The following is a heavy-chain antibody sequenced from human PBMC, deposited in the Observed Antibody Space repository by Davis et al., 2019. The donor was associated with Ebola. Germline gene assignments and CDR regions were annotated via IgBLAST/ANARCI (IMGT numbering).Heavy chain of an antibody. CDR3: ARGRIAEYYFDY. CDR1: GFTFSSHW. V-gene: IGHV3-74*01. D-gene: IGHD2-21*01. J-gene: IGHJ4*02. Sequence: PGGSLRLSCAASGFTFSSHWMHWVRQAPGKGLVWVSRINSDGSSTSYADSVKGRFTISRDNAKNTLYLQMNSLRVEDTAVYYCARGRIAEYYFDYWGQGTLVTVSS. CDR2: INSDGSST.